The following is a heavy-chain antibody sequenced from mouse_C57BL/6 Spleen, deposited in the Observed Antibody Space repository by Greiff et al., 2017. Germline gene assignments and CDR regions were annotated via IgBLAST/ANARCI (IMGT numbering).Heavy chain of an antibody. D-gene: IGHD2-5*01. CDR1: GYAFSSSW. V-gene: IGHV1-82*01. CDR2: IYPGDGDT. J-gene: IGHJ4*01. Sequence: QVQLQQSGPELVKPGASVKISCKASGYAFSSSWMNWVKQRPGKGLEWIGRIYPGDGDTNYNGKFKGKATLTADKSSRTAYLQLSSLTSADAAVYFCARIPCSNYALYAMDYWGQGTSGTVSS. CDR3: ARIPCSNYALYAMDY.